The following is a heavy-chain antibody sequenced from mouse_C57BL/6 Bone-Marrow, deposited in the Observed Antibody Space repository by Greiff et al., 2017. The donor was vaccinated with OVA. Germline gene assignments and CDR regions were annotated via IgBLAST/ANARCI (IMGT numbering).Heavy chain of an antibody. D-gene: IGHD2-2*01. J-gene: IGHJ2*01. CDR1: GYTFTSYW. V-gene: IGHV1-64*01. CDR2: IHPNSGST. CDR3: GRLRYYFDY. Sequence: QVHVKQPGAELVKPGASVKLSCKASGYTFTSYWMHWVKQRPGQGLEWIGMIHPNSGSTNYNEKFKSKATLTVDKSSSTAYMQLSSLTSEDSAVYYCGRLRYYFDYWGQGTTLTVSS.